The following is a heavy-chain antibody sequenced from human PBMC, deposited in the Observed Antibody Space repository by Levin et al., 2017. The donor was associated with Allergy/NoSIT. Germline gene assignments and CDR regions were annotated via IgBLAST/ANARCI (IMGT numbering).Heavy chain of an antibody. CDR3: AKAAGYSSSGHLDY. V-gene: IGHV3-9*01. J-gene: IGHJ4*02. D-gene: IGHD6-13*01. CDR1: GFTFDDYA. CDR2: SSWNSGSI. Sequence: GGSRRLSCAASGFTFDDYAMHWVRQAPGKGLEWVSGSSWNSGSIGYADSVKGRFTISRDNAKNSLYLQMNSLRSEDTALYYCAKAAGYSSSGHLDYWGQGTLVTVSS.